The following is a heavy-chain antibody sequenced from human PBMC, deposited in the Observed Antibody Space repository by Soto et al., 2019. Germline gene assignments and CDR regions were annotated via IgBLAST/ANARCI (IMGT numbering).Heavy chain of an antibody. J-gene: IGHJ3*01. CDR3: ARDQGAPDDAFDF. CDR1: GGSFSGYY. D-gene: IGHD1-26*01. CDR2: INHSGST. V-gene: IGHV4-34*01. Sequence: QVQLQQWGAGLLQPSETLSLTCAVFGGSFSGYYWSLIRQPPGKGLEWIGEINHSGSTNYNPSLKSRVTISVDTSKNQFSLKLSSVTAADTAVYYCARDQGAPDDAFDFWGQGTMVTVSS.